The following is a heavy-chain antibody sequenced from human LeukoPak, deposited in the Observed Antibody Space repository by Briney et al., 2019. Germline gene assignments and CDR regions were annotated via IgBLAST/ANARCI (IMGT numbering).Heavy chain of an antibody. D-gene: IGHD6-6*01. CDR2: IGTAGDT. V-gene: IGHV3-13*01. CDR1: GFTFSSYD. CDR3: AREAARGDYYGMDV. J-gene: IGHJ6*02. Sequence: AGGSLRLSCAASGFTFSSYDMHWVRQATGKGLEWVSAIGTAGDTYYPGSVKGRFTISRENAKNSLYLQMNSLRAGDTAVYYCAREAARGDYYGMDVWGQGTTVTVSS.